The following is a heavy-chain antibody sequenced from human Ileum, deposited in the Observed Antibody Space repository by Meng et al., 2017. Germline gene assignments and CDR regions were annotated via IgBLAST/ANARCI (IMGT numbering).Heavy chain of an antibody. V-gene: IGHV4-4*02. Sequence: QLRGPGTGLGKPSGTLSLTCAFSGGSTSSSNWWTWVRQAPGKGLEWIGEIYHSGSPNYNPSLKSRVTISVDKSQNQFSLKLNSVTAADTAVYYCARVVGGPASMSGWFDPWGQGTLVTVSS. CDR2: IYHSGSP. J-gene: IGHJ5*01. CDR1: GGSTSSSNW. D-gene: IGHD2-2*01. CDR3: ARVVGGPASMSGWFDP.